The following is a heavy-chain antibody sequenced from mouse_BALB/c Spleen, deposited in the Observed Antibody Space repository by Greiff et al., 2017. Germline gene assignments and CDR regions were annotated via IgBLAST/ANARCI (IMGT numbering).Heavy chain of an antibody. V-gene: IGHV5-6*02. CDR1: GFTFSSYG. D-gene: IGHD1-1*01. CDR2: ISSGGSYT. J-gene: IGHJ3*01. Sequence: EVMLVESGGDLVKPGGSLKLSCAASGFTFSSYGMSWVRQTPDKRLEWVATISSGGSYTYYPDSVKGRFTISRDNAKNTLYLQMSSLKSEDTAMYSCARRFITTVVAPAGFAYWGQGTLVTVSA. CDR3: ARRFITTVVAPAGFAY.